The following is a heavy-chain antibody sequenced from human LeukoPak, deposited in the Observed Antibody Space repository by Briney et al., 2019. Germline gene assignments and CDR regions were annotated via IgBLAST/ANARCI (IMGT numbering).Heavy chain of an antibody. CDR1: GFDFSRSD. CDR3: ARTRVTPGIRGLQMRYFDY. J-gene: IGHJ4*02. D-gene: IGHD5-18*01. Sequence: GGSLRLSCAASGFDFSRSDMHWVRQVTGKGLEWVSGIGTAYDTFYPDSLKGRFTIFRENGKNSFYLQMNSLRVDDTAVYYCARTRVTPGIRGLQMRYFDYWGQGTLVTVSS. CDR2: IGTAYDT. V-gene: IGHV3-13*01.